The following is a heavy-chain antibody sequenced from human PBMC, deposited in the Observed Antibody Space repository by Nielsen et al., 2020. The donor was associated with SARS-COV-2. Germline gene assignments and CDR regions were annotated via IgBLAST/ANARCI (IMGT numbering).Heavy chain of an antibody. Sequence: GGSLRLSCAVTASSNYMSWVRQAPGKGLEWVSIIYSGGSTYYADSVKGRFTISRDTSRNTLYLQMNSLRAEDTAVYYCAKEEYSSPSYGMDVWGQGTTVTVSS. CDR2: IYSGGST. J-gene: IGHJ6*02. D-gene: IGHD6-6*01. V-gene: IGHV3-53*01. CDR3: AKEEYSSPSYGMDV. CDR1: TASSNY.